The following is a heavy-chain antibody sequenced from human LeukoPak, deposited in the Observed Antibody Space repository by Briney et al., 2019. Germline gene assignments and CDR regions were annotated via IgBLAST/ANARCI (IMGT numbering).Heavy chain of an antibody. CDR1: GYTLNNYY. V-gene: IGHV1-46*02. CDR3: GLPQNWGWNWSDP. J-gene: IGHJ5*02. D-gene: IGHD7-27*01. CDR2: IYPTGGKT. Sequence: GASVKVSCKASGYTLNNYYIHWVRQAPGQGLEWMGIIYPTGGKTTYAQKFKGRVTMTRDTSTSTVYMELSSLRSEDTAVYYCGLPQNWGWNWSDPWASEPSSPSPQ.